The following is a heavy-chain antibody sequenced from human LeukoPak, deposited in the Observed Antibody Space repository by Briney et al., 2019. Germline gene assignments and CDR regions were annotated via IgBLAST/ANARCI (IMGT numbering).Heavy chain of an antibody. CDR3: ATGGRQLVRWYFDL. CDR2: FDPEDGET. Sequence: GASVKVSCKVSGYTLTELSMHWVRQAPGKGLEWMGGFDPEDGETIYAQKFQGRVTMTEDTSTDTAYMELSSLRSEDTAVYYCATGGRQLVRWYFDLWGRGTLVTVSS. J-gene: IGHJ2*01. V-gene: IGHV1-24*01. CDR1: GYTLTELS. D-gene: IGHD6-13*01.